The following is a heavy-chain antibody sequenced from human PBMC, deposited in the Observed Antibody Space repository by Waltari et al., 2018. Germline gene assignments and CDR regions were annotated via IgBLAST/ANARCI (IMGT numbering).Heavy chain of an antibody. CDR3: TTGEGYPQPIDY. CDR2: IKSKTDCGTT. D-gene: IGHD5-18*01. V-gene: IGHV3-15*01. J-gene: IGHJ4*02. CDR1: GFTFSNAW. Sequence: EVQLVESGGGLVKPGGSLRLSCAASGFTFSNAWMSWVRQAPGKVLEWVGRIKSKTDCGTTDYAAPVKGRFTISRDDSKNTLYLQMNSLKTEDTAVYYCTTGEGYPQPIDYWGQGTLVTVSS.